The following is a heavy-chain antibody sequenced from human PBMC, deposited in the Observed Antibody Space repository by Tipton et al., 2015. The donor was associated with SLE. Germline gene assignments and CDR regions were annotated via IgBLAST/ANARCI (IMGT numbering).Heavy chain of an antibody. D-gene: IGHD1-1*01. V-gene: IGHV4-39*07. J-gene: IGHJ5*02. Sequence: TLSLTCTVSGGSISSSSFYWGWIRQPPGKGLEWIGSFYYGKSTFYNPSLKSRVTISVDTSTNRLSLQLSSVTAADTALYYCARTTEYFDPWGQGTLVTVSS. CDR3: ARTTEYFDP. CDR1: GGSISSSSFY. CDR2: FYYGKST.